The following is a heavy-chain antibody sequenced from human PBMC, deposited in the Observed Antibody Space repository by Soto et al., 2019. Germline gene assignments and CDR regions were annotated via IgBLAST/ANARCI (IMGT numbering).Heavy chain of an antibody. D-gene: IGHD5-18*01. J-gene: IGHJ4*02. CDR1: RDTFSTSG. CDR2: IIPIFGTA. Sequence: QAQLVQSGAEVKKPGSSVKVSCKASRDTFSTSGFSWVRQAPGQGLEWMGGIIPIFGTANYAQNFQGRVTITADESTGTVYMDLSSLRSEDTAVYYCGRSGYSYGPNFDWGQGALVSVSS. CDR3: GRSGYSYGPNFD. V-gene: IGHV1-69*01.